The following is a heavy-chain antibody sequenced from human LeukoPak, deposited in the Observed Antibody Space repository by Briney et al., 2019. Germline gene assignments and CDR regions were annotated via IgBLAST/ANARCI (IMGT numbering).Heavy chain of an antibody. CDR3: ARQGVFGGYNYGYGY. CDR2: INAYNGHT. D-gene: IGHD5-18*01. CDR1: GYTFTSHG. V-gene: IGHV1-18*01. Sequence: ASVKVSCTASGYTFTSHGITWVRQAPGQGLEWVGWINAYNGHTNYVQNLQGRATMTTDTSTSTAYMELRSLRSDDTAVYYCARQGVFGGYNYGYGYWGQGTLVTVSS. J-gene: IGHJ4*02.